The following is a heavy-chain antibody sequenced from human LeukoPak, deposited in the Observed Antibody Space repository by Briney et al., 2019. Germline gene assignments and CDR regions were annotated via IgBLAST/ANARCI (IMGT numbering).Heavy chain of an antibody. CDR2: IYTSGST. CDR3: ARGPWGATGSRWFDP. CDR1: GGSISSYY. D-gene: IGHD1-26*01. J-gene: IGHJ5*02. Sequence: SETLSLTCTVSGGSISSYYWSWIRQPAGKGLEWIGRIYTSGSTNYSPSLRSRVTMSVDTSKNQFSLKLSSVTAADTAVYYCARGPWGATGSRWFDPWGQGTLVTVSS. V-gene: IGHV4-4*07.